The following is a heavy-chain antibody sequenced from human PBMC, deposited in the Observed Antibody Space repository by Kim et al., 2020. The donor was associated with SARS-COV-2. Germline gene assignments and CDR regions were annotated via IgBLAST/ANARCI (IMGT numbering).Heavy chain of an antibody. Sequence: SETLSLTCAVYGGSFSGYYWSWIRQPPGKGLEWIGEINHSGSTNYNPSLKSRVTISVDTSKNQFSLKLSSVTAADTAVYYCATTGSSWYRKFDYWGQGTLVTVSS. CDR1: GGSFSGYY. D-gene: IGHD6-13*01. CDR2: INHSGST. V-gene: IGHV4-34*01. J-gene: IGHJ4*02. CDR3: ATTGSSWYRKFDY.